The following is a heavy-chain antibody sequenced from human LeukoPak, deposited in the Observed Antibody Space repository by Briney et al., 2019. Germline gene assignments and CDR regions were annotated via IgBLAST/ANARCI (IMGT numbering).Heavy chain of an antibody. V-gene: IGHV1-8*03. CDR3: ARPSVLRYFDWLPHDGGGFDP. Sequence: GASVKVSCKSSGYTFTSYDINWVRQATGQGLEWMGWMNPNSGNTGYAQKFQGRVTITRNTSISTAYMELSSLRSEDTAVYYCARPSVLRYFDWLPHDGGGFDPWGQGTLVTVSS. CDR2: MNPNSGNT. J-gene: IGHJ5*02. D-gene: IGHD3-9*01. CDR1: GYTFTSYD.